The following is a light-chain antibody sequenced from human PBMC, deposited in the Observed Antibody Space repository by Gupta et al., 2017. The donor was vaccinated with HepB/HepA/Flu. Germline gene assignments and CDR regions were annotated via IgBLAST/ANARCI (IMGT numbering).Light chain of an antibody. CDR2: KTS. Sequence: IQMTQSPSTLSASVGDRVTLTCRASQDIRTWLAWYQLKPGKAPNLLIYKTSTLHSGVHPRFSGSGSGTEFTLTISSLQPDDFATYHCQQYNSLPYTFSQGTKLEIK. J-gene: IGKJ2*01. V-gene: IGKV1-5*03. CDR3: QQYNSLPYT. CDR1: QDIRTW.